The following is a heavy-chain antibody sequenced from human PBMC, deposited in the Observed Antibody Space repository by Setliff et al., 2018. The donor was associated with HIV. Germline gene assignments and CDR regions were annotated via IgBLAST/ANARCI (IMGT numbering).Heavy chain of an antibody. Sequence: ASETLSLTCTVSGGSISSSSYYWGWIRKPPGKGLEWIGSIYYSGSTYYNPSLKSRLTISVDTSKNQFSLKLSSVTAADTAVYYCARRKAGWGELFGNWFDPCGQGTMVTVSS. CDR3: ARRKAGWGELFGNWFDP. V-gene: IGHV4-39*01. D-gene: IGHD3-10*01. CDR2: IYYSGST. CDR1: GGSISSSSYY. J-gene: IGHJ5*02.